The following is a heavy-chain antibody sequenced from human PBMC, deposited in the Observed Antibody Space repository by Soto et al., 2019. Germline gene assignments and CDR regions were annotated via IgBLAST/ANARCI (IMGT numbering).Heavy chain of an antibody. CDR1: GFTFSSYA. CDR3: AKDHDDISRWELLLMALYFQH. D-gene: IGHD1-26*01. J-gene: IGHJ1*01. V-gene: IGHV3-23*01. Sequence: GGSLRLSCAASGFTFSSYAMSWVRQAPGKGLEWVSAISGSGGSTYYADSVKGRFTISRDNSKNTLYLQMNSLRAEDTDVYYCAKDHDDISRWELLLMALYFQHWGQGTLVTVSS. CDR2: ISGSGGST.